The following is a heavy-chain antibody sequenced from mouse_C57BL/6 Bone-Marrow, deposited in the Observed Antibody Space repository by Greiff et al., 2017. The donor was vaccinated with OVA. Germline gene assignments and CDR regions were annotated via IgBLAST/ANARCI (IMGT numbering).Heavy chain of an antibody. CDR3: ARRSGSSLYY. CDR2: ISSGGSYT. Sequence: EVQGVESGGDLVKPGGSLKLSCAASGFTFSSYGMSWVRQTPDKRLEWVATISSGGSYTYYPDSVKGRFTISRDNAKNTLYLQMSSLESEDTAMYYCARRSGSSLYYWGQGTTLTVSS. D-gene: IGHD1-1*01. J-gene: IGHJ2*01. CDR1: GFTFSSYG. V-gene: IGHV5-6*01.